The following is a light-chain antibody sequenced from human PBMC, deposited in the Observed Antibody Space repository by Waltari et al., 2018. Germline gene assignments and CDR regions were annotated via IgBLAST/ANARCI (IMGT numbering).Light chain of an antibody. J-gene: IGKJ5*01. CDR3: TEALQSVT. CDR2: LGS. Sequence: EIVMTQSPLSLPVTPGEPASISCRSSQSHLDNNGYNYLDWYLQKPGKSPQILIYLGSNRASVVPDRFSGSGSGTDFTLKISRVEAEDAGVYYCTEALQSVTFGQGTRLEIK. V-gene: IGKV2-28*01. CDR1: QSHLDNNGYNY.